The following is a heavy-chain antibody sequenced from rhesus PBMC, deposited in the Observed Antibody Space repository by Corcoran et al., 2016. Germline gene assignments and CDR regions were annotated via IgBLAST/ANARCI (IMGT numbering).Heavy chain of an antibody. CDR1: GFTFSSYE. D-gene: IGHD3-28*01. CDR3: TRSPYYYDSGYLTDY. Sequence: DVQLVESGGGLVKPGGSLRLSGVASGFTFSSYEMHWVRQAPGKGLEWVSVISESGGTIYYADSVKSRFTISRDNAKNSLFLQMNSLRAEDTAVYYCTRSPYYYDSGYLTDYWGQGVLVTVSS. J-gene: IGHJ4*01. V-gene: IGHV3-100*02. CDR2: ISESGGTI.